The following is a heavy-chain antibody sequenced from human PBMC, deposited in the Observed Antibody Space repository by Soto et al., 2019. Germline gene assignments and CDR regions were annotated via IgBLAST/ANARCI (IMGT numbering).Heavy chain of an antibody. CDR3: ARDPRIAAIGMDV. CDR2: ISSSSSYI. D-gene: IGHD6-13*01. CDR1: GFTFSSYS. Sequence: LRRSCTASGFTFSSYSMNWVRQAPGKGLEWVSSISSSSSYIYYADSVKGRFTISRDNAKNSLYLQMNSLRAEDTAVYYCARDPRIAAIGMDVWGQGTTVTVSS. J-gene: IGHJ6*02. V-gene: IGHV3-21*01.